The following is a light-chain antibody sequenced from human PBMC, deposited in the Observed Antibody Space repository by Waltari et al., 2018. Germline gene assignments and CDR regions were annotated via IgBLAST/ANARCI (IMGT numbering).Light chain of an antibody. CDR2: EGS. J-gene: IGLJ2*01. V-gene: IGLV2-23*01. Sequence: QSALTQPASVSGSPGQSITISCTGTSSDVGSYNLVSWYQQHPGKAPKLVIYEGSKRPSGVSNRFFGSKSGNTASLTIAGLQAEDEADYYCCSYAGSSTLVFGGGTKLTVL. CDR1: SSDVGSYNL. CDR3: CSYAGSSTLV.